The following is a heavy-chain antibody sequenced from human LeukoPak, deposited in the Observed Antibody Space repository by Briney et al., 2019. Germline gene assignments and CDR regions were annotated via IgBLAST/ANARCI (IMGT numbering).Heavy chain of an antibody. D-gene: IGHD4-23*01. CDR3: AKSGTTTVVTPAGGAFDI. V-gene: IGHV3-23*01. Sequence: GVSLRLSCAASGFTFSSYAMSWVRQAPGKGLEWVSAISGSGGSPYYADSVKGRFTISRDNSKNTLYLQMNSLRAEDTAVYYCAKSGTTTVVTPAGGAFDIWGQGTMVTVSS. CDR2: ISGSGGSP. CDR1: GFTFSSYA. J-gene: IGHJ3*02.